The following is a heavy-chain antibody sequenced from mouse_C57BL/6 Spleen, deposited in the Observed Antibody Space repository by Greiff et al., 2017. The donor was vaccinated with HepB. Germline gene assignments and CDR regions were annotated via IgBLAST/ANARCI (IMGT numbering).Heavy chain of an antibody. CDR3: ASLEAMDY. J-gene: IGHJ4*01. CDR2: IDPSDSYT. V-gene: IGHV1-50*01. Sequence: QVQLQQPGAELVKPGASVKLSCKASGYTFTSYWMQWVKQRPGQGLEWLGEIDPSDSYTNYNQKFKGKATLTVDTSSSTAYMQLSSLTSEDAAVYYCASLEAMDYWGQGTSVTVSS. CDR1: GYTFTSYW.